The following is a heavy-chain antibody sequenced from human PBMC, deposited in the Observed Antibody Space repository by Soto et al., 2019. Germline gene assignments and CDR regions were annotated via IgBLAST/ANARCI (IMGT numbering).Heavy chain of an antibody. CDR2: IYYSGST. D-gene: IGHD2-8*02. V-gene: IGHV4-59*01. CDR1: GGSISSYY. J-gene: IGHJ6*02. CDR3: ASSPLSGPYHYYGLDV. Sequence: SETLSLTCTVSGGSISSYYWSWIRQPPGKGLEWIGYIYYSGSTNYNPSLKSRVTISVDTSKNQFSLKLSSVTAADTAVYYCASSPLSGPYHYYGLDVWGQGTTVTVSS.